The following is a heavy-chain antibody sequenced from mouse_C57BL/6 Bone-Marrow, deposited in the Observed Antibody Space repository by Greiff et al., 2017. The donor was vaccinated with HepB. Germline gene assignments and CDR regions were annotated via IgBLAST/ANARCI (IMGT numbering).Heavy chain of an antibody. CDR1: GYTFTSYW. CDR2: IDPSDSYT. J-gene: IGHJ1*03. V-gene: IGHV1-59*01. Sequence: QVQLQQPGAELVRPGTSVKLSCKASGYTFTSYWMHWVKQRPGQGLEWIGVIDPSDSYTNYNQKFKGKATLTVDTSSSTAYMQLSSLTSEDSAVYYCARRHYYYGSSYSYWYFDVWGTGTTVTVSS. D-gene: IGHD1-1*01. CDR3: ARRHYYYGSSYSYWYFDV.